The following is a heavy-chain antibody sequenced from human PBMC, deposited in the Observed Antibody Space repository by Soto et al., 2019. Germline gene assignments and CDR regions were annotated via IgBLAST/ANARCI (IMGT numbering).Heavy chain of an antibody. CDR3: TKSRRSVLMVYGFGGMDV. J-gene: IGHJ6*02. CDR1: GFSVSDYA. Sequence: GGSLRLSYAASGFSVSDYAMSWVRQAPGKGLEWVSSISGSGDGTYYGDSVKGRFTLSRDTSQKTLYLQMNNLRGEDTAVYFCTKSRRSVLMVYGFGGMDVWGRGTTVTVSS. D-gene: IGHD2-8*01. CDR2: ISGSGDGT. V-gene: IGHV3-23*01.